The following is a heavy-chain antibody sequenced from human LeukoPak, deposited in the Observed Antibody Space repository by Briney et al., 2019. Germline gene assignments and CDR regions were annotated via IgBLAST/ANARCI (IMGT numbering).Heavy chain of an antibody. CDR2: ISGSGGST. Sequence: PGGSLRLSCAASGFTFSSYAMSWVRQAPGKGLEWVSAISGSGGSTYYADSVKGRFTISRDNSKNTLYLQMNSLRAEDTAVYYCAKVWDFWSGYLDAFDIWGQGTMVTVSS. CDR3: AKVWDFWSGYLDAFDI. V-gene: IGHV3-23*01. J-gene: IGHJ3*02. CDR1: GFTFSSYA. D-gene: IGHD3-3*01.